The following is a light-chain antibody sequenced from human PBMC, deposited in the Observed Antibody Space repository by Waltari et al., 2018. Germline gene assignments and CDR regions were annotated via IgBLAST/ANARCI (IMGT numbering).Light chain of an antibody. CDR2: TDS. J-gene: IGLJ2*01. CDR3: QSADRSSTPI. V-gene: IGLV3-25*03. Sequence: SAELTLPPSVSAFPGQTAPITCSGDALPKQYANWYPRKAGQAPVLIIYTDSERPSGIPERFSGSSSGTTVTLTINGVQAEDDADYFCQSADRSSTPIFGGGTKLTVL. CDR1: ALPKQY.